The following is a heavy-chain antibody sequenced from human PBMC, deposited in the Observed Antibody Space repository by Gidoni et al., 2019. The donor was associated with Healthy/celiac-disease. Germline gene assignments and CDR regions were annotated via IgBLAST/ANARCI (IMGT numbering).Heavy chain of an antibody. CDR1: GFTFSRYA. J-gene: IGHJ4*02. V-gene: IGHV3-23*01. CDR2: IRGSGGSK. CDR3: AKDRVGTKRAAFDY. Sequence: EVQLLESGGGLVQPGGSLRLSCAASGFTFSRYALGWVPPAQGKGLEWVSAIRGSGGSKYYADSVKGRFTISRDNSKNTLYLQMNSLRAEDTAVYYCAKDRVGTKRAAFDYWGQGTLVTVSS. D-gene: IGHD1-26*01.